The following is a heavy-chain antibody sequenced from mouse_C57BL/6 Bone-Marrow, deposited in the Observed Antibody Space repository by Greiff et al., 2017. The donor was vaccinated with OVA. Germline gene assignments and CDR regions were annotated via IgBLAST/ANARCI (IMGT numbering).Heavy chain of an antibody. V-gene: IGHV5-17*01. Sequence: EVKLVESGGGLVKPGGSLKLSCAASGFTFSDYGMHWVRQAPEKGLEWVAYISSGSSTIYYADTVKGRFTISRDNAKNTLFLQMTSLRSEDTAMYYCARMGIYFDYWGQGTTLTVSS. CDR1: GFTFSDYG. CDR3: ARMGIYFDY. CDR2: ISSGSSTI. J-gene: IGHJ2*01.